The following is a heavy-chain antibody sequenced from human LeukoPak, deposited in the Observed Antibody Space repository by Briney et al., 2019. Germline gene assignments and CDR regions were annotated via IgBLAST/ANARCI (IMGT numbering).Heavy chain of an antibody. CDR1: GFTFSSYS. V-gene: IGHV3-48*01. Sequence: GGSLRLSCAASGFTFSSYSMNWVRQAPGKGLEWISHISSGSSTIYYADSVKGRFTISRDNAKNSLYLQMNSLRAEDTAVYYCARGSDLKYFQYWGQGTLVTVSS. J-gene: IGHJ1*01. CDR2: ISSGSSTI. CDR3: ARGSDLKYFQY.